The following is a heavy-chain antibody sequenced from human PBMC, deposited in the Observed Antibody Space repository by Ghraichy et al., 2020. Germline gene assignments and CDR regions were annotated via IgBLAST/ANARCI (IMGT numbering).Heavy chain of an antibody. CDR2: TYYRSKWYN. Sequence: SQTLSLTCAISGDSVSSNGAAWHWIRQSPSRGLEWLGRTYYRSKWYNDYAVSVKSRISIHPDTSKNQFSLQLKSVTPEDTAVYYCARESRGVVTAIYGMDGSGQGTTVTVYS. D-gene: IGHD2-21*02. J-gene: IGHJ6*02. CDR1: GDSVSSNGAA. V-gene: IGHV6-1*01. CDR3: ARESRGVVTAIYGMDG.